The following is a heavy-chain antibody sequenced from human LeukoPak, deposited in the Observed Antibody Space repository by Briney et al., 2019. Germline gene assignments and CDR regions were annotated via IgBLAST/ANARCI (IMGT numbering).Heavy chain of an antibody. V-gene: IGHV3-7*01. D-gene: IGHD4/OR15-4a*01. CDR1: GFTFSNYW. Sequence: GGALRLSCAASGFTFSNYWMSWVRQAPGKGLEWVANIKDDGSESYYVDSVKGRFTISRDNAKNSLYLQMTSLRDEDTAVYYCARTIRGYWGQGTLVTVSS. CDR2: IKDDGSES. CDR3: ARTIRGY. J-gene: IGHJ4*02.